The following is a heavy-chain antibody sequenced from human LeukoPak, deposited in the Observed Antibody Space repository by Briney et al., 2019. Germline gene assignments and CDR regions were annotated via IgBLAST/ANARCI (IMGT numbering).Heavy chain of an antibody. Sequence: SETLSLTCTVSGGSISSYYWSWIRQPPGKGLEWIGYIYYSGSTNYNPSLKSRVTISVDTSKNQFSLKLSSVTAAVTAVYYCARHSGSAELYGDYVDWGQGTLVTVSS. CDR2: IYYSGST. J-gene: IGHJ4*02. CDR1: GGSISSYY. CDR3: ARHSGSAELYGDYVD. D-gene: IGHD4-17*01. V-gene: IGHV4-59*08.